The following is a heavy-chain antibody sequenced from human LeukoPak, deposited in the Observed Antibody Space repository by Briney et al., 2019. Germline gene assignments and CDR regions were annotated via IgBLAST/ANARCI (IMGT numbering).Heavy chain of an antibody. CDR3: AKGVLGQWLVDAFDI. CDR2: ISSSSSYI. CDR1: GFTFSRYS. D-gene: IGHD6-19*01. J-gene: IGHJ3*02. V-gene: IGHV3-21*01. Sequence: GGSLRLSCAASGFTFSRYSMNWVRQAPGKGLEWVSSISSSSSYIYYADSLKGRFTISRDNARNSLYLQMNSLRAEDTAVYYCAKGVLGQWLVDAFDIWGQGTMVTVSS.